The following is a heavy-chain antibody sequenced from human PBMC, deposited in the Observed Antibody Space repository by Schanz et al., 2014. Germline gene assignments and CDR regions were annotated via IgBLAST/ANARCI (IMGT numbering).Heavy chain of an antibody. V-gene: IGHV3-73*01. J-gene: IGHJ5*02. Sequence: EVQLVESGGGLVQPGGSLKLSCAASGFTFSGSAMHWVRQASGKGLGWVGRIRSKANSYATAYAASVKGRFTISRDDSKNTAYLQMNSLKTEDTAVYYCLAGFDPWGQGTLVTVSS. CDR3: LAGFDP. CDR2: IRSKANSYAT. CDR1: GFTFSGSA.